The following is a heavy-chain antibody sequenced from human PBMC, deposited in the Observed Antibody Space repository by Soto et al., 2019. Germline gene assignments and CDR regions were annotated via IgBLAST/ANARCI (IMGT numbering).Heavy chain of an antibody. CDR1: GGSISSGGYY. CDR3: ARDYDSSGNFDY. V-gene: IGHV4-31*03. J-gene: IGHJ4*02. Sequence: SETLSLTCTVSGGSISSGGYYWSWIRQHPGKGLEWIGYIYYSGSTYYNPSLKSRVTISVDTSKNQFSLKLSSVTAADTAVYYCARDYDSSGNFDYWGQGNLVTVSS. D-gene: IGHD3-22*01. CDR2: IYYSGST.